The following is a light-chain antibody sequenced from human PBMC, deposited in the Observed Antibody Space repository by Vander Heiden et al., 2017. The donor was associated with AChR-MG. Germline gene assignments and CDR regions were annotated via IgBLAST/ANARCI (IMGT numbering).Light chain of an antibody. CDR1: SANVGSNY. J-gene: IGLJ2*01. V-gene: IGLV1-47*01. Sequence: SVLRQRPSASGTPGPLATISCSRSSANVGSNYVYWYQQHPGTAPKLLMYRNNQRPSGVPDRFSGSKSGTSASLAISGLRSEDEADYYCAAWDDSMSGLVVFGGGTKLTVL. CDR2: RNN. CDR3: AAWDDSMSGLVV.